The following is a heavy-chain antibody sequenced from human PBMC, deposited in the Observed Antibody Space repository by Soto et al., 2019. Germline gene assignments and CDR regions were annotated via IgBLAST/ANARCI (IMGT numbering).Heavy chain of an antibody. Sequence: LSLTCTVSGGSISSGDYYWSWIRQPPGKGLEWIGYIYYSGSTYYNPSLKSRVTISVDTSKNQFSLKLSSVTAADTAVYYCARGTRYDFWSGYYPTYTPRAAFGIWGQGTMVTVSS. V-gene: IGHV4-30-4*01. CDR2: IYYSGST. J-gene: IGHJ3*02. CDR3: ARGTRYDFWSGYYPTYTPRAAFGI. D-gene: IGHD3-3*01. CDR1: GGSISSGDYY.